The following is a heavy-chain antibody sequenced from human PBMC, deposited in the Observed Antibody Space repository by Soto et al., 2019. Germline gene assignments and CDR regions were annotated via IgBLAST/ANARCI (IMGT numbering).Heavy chain of an antibody. CDR3: ARVYFSGGGCYPPWA. CDR2: ISGHNGNT. D-gene: IGHD2-15*01. CDR1: GYTFTNYG. J-gene: IGHJ4*02. Sequence: QLVQSGAEVKEPGASVKVSCKASGYTFTNYGIAWVRQAPGQGLEWTGWISGHNGNTNYAQKFQGRVTMTTDTSTNTAYMELRSRRFDDTAVYYFARVYFSGGGCYPPWAWGQGTLVTGSS. V-gene: IGHV1-18*04.